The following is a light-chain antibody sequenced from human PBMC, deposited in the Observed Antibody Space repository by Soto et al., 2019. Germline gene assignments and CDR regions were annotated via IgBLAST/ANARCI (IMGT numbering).Light chain of an antibody. CDR3: QQYNNWPPAT. CDR2: DAS. CDR1: QSVSSY. J-gene: IGKJ4*01. Sequence: EIVLTQSPATLSLSPGERATLSCRASQSVSSYLAWYQQKPGQAPRLLIYDASNRATGIPARFSGSGSGTEFTLTISSLQSEDFAVYYCQQYNNWPPATFGGGTKVDIK. V-gene: IGKV3-15*01.